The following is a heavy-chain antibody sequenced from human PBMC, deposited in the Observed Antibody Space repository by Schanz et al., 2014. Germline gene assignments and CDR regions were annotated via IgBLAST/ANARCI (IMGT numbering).Heavy chain of an antibody. CDR1: GFIFSNSW. Sequence: VQLLESGGGVVQPGGSLRLSCAASGFIFSNSWMSWVRQAPGKGLEWVANIKQDGSEKYYVDSVKGRFTISRDNAKNSLYLQMNSLRAEDTALYYCARDSGSSSWYPSDYWGQGTLVTVSS. D-gene: IGHD6-13*01. V-gene: IGHV3-7*03. J-gene: IGHJ4*02. CDR3: ARDSGSSSWYPSDY. CDR2: IKQDGSEK.